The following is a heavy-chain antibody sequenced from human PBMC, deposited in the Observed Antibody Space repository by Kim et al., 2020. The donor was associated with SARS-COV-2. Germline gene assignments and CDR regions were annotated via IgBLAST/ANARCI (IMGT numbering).Heavy chain of an antibody. CDR2: IYYSGST. V-gene: IGHV4-61*01. Sequence: SETLSLTCTVSGGSVSSGSYYWSWIRQPPGKGLEWIGYIYYSGSTNYNPSLKSRVTISVDTSKNQFSLKLSSVTAADTAVYYCARERGSSGLDYWGQGTLVTVSS. CDR3: ARERGSSGLDY. D-gene: IGHD6-6*01. J-gene: IGHJ4*02. CDR1: GGSVSSGSYY.